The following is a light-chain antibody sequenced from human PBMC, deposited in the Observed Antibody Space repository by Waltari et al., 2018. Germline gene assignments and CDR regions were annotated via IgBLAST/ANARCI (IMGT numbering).Light chain of an antibody. Sequence: DIQMTQSPSTLSASPGDRVTITCRASQTVKTWLAWYQQKPGRPPKFLIHKASTLETGVPSRFRGSGSGTEFTLTINGLQVDDFATYYCQQYNFDPWTFGQGTRVEIK. CDR2: KAS. J-gene: IGKJ1*01. CDR3: QQYNFDPWT. V-gene: IGKV1-5*03. CDR1: QTVKTW.